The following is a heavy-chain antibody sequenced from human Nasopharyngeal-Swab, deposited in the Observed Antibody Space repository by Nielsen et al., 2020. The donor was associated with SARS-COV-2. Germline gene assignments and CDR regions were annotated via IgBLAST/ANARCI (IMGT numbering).Heavy chain of an antibody. D-gene: IGHD2-21*01. V-gene: IGHV3-48*01. CDR3: ARNGVLGGDWFDP. CDR1: GFTFSSYS. J-gene: IGHJ5*02. CDR2: ISSSSTI. Sequence: GESLKISCAASGFTFSSYSMNWVRQAPGKGLEWVSYISSSSTIYYADSVKGRFTISRDNAKNSLYLQMNSLRAEDTAVYYCARNGVLGGDWFDPWGQGTLVTVSS.